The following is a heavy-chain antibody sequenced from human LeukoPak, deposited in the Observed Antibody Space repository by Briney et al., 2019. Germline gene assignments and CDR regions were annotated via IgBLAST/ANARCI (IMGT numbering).Heavy chain of an antibody. CDR1: GYTFTGYY. CDR3: AGDRDGGNPTGHYYGMDV. D-gene: IGHD4-23*01. CDR2: INPNSGGT. Sequence: ASVKVSCKASGYTFTGYYMHWVRQAPGQGLEWMGRINPNSGGTNYAQKFQGRVTMTRDTSISTAYMELSRLRSDDTAVYYCAGDRDGGNPTGHYYGMDVWGQGTTVTVSS. V-gene: IGHV1-2*06. J-gene: IGHJ6*02.